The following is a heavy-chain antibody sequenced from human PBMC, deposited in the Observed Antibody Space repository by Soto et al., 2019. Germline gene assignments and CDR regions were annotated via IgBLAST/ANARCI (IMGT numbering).Heavy chain of an antibody. CDR1: GFTFSSYS. D-gene: IGHD3-10*01. CDR2: ISSSSSYI. Sequence: GESLKISCAASGFTFSSYSMNWVRQAPGKGLEWVSSISSSSSYIYYADSVKGRFTISRDNAKNSLYLQMNSLRAEDTAVYYCATLWFGEIIDYWGQGTLVTVSS. J-gene: IGHJ4*02. CDR3: ATLWFGEIIDY. V-gene: IGHV3-21*01.